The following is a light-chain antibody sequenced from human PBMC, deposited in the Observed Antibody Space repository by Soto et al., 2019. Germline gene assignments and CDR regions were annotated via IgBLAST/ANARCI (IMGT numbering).Light chain of an antibody. J-gene: IGLJ2*01. Sequence: QSVLTQPPSVSGAPGQRVTISCTGSSSNIGAGYDVHWYQQLPGTAPKLLIYGNSNRPSGVPDRFSGSKSGTSASLAITGLQAEDEADYYCQSYDMRLSAVFGVGTKLTVL. CDR1: SSNIGAGYD. V-gene: IGLV1-40*01. CDR3: QSYDMRLSAV. CDR2: GNS.